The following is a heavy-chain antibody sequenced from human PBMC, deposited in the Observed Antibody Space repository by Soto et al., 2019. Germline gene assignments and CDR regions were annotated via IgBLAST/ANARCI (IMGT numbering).Heavy chain of an antibody. Sequence: GGSLRLSCAASGFTFSSYSMNWVRQAPGKGLEWVSYISSSSSTIYYADSVKGRFTISRDNAKNSLYLQMNSLRAEDTAVYYCARGGVETYYYYYYMDVWGKGTTVTVSS. CDR1: GFTFSSYS. CDR3: ARGGVETYYYYYYMDV. J-gene: IGHJ6*03. V-gene: IGHV3-48*01. D-gene: IGHD3-10*01. CDR2: ISSSSSTI.